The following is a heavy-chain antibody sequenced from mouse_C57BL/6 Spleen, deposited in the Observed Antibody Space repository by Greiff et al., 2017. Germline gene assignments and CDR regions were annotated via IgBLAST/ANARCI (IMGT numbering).Heavy chain of an antibody. Sequence: EVHLVESGEGLVKPGGSLKLSCAASGFTFSSYAMSWVRQTPEKRLEWVAYISSGGDYIYYADTVKGRFTISRDNARNTLYLQMSSLKSEDTAMYYCTREAYYSNYDYAMDYWGQGTSVTVSS. D-gene: IGHD2-5*01. CDR3: TREAYYSNYDYAMDY. CDR1: GFTFSSYA. V-gene: IGHV5-9-1*02. J-gene: IGHJ4*01. CDR2: ISSGGDYI.